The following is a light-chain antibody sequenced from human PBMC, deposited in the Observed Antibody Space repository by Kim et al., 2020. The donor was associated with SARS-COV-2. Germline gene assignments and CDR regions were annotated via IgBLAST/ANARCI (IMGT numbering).Light chain of an antibody. Sequence: YPGQTASITCSGDKLGDKYACWYQQKPGHSPFLVIYQDSKRPSGIPERFSGSNSGNTATLTISGTQAMDEADYYCQAWDSSTNWVFGGGTQLTVL. J-gene: IGLJ3*02. CDR2: QDS. CDR3: QAWDSSTNWV. V-gene: IGLV3-1*01. CDR1: KLGDKY.